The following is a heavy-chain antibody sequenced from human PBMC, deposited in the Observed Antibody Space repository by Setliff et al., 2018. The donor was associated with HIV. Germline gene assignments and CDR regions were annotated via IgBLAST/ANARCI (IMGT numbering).Heavy chain of an antibody. CDR3: AKDRVAYCSTDRYPFDY. CDR1: GFTFHDYT. Sequence: PGGSLRLSCAASGFTFHDYTMHWVRQAPGKGLEWVSLISWDGGSTKYADSVKGRFIVSRDNSKNFLFLQMDSLTTEDSGFYFCAKDRVAYCSTDRYPFDYWGQGTLVTVSS. V-gene: IGHV3-43*01. CDR2: ISWDGGST. J-gene: IGHJ4*02. D-gene: IGHD2-21*02.